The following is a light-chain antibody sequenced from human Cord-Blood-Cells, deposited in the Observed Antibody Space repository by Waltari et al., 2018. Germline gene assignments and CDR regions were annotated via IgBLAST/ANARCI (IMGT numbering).Light chain of an antibody. J-gene: IGLJ2*01. CDR2: GKN. CDR3: NSRDSSGNHVV. Sequence: SSELTQDPAVSVALGQTVRITCQGDSRSSYYASWDQQKPGQSPVLVIYGKNNRPSGIPDRFSGSSSGNTASLTITGAQAEDEADYYCNSRDSSGNHVVFGGGTKLTVL. CDR1: SRSSYY. V-gene: IGLV3-19*01.